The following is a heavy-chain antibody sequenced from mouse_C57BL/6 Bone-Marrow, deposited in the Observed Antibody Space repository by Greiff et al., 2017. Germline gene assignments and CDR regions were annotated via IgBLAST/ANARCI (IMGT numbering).Heavy chain of an antibody. V-gene: IGHV1-64*01. CDR3: ARREYAGPWFAY. CDR1: GYTFTSYW. Sequence: VQLQQPGAELVKPGASVKLSCKASGYTFTSYWMHWVKQRPGQGLEWIGMIHPNSGSTNYNEKFKSKATLTVDKSSSTAYMQLSSLTSEDSAVYYCARREYAGPWFAYWGQGTLVTVSA. CDR2: IHPNSGST. D-gene: IGHD5-1*01. J-gene: IGHJ3*01.